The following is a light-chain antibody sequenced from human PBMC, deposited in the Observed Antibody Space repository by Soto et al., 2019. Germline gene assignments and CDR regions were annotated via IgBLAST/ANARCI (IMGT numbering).Light chain of an antibody. J-gene: IGKJ1*01. CDR2: DES. CDR1: QSISNY. CDR3: QLRSNWPPTWT. V-gene: IGKV3-11*01. Sequence: EIVLTQSPATLSLSPGERATLSCRASQSISNYLAWYQHKPGQAPRLLIYDESTTATGIPARFSGSGSGTDFTLNISSLEPEDFAVYFCQLRSNWPPTWTFGQGTKVEVK.